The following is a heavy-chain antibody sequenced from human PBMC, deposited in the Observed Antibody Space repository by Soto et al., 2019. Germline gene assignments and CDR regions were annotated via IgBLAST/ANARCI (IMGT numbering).Heavy chain of an antibody. CDR2: ISYDGSNK. CDR1: GFTFSSYG. CDR3: AKDREGSGSYYYYYYGMDV. J-gene: IGHJ6*02. Sequence: PGGSLRLSCAASGFTFSSYGMHWVRQAPGKGLEWVAVISYDGSNKYYADSVKGRFTISRDNSKNTLYLQMNSLRAEDTAVYYCAKDREGSGSYYYYYYGMDVWGQGTTVTVSS. V-gene: IGHV3-30*18. D-gene: IGHD3-10*01.